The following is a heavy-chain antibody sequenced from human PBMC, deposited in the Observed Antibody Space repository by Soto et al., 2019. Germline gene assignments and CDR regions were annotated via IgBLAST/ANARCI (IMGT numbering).Heavy chain of an antibody. D-gene: IGHD3-3*01. V-gene: IGHV1-69*13. CDR1: GGTFSSYA. CDR2: IIPIFGTA. CDR3: ARGVDYDFSERVSGYYYYYGMDV. Sequence: SVKVSCKASGGTFSSYAISWVRQAPGQGLEWMGGIIPIFGTANYAQKFQGRVTITADESTSTAYMELSSLRSEDTAVYYCARGVDYDFSERVSGYYYYYGMDVWGQGTTVTVSS. J-gene: IGHJ6*02.